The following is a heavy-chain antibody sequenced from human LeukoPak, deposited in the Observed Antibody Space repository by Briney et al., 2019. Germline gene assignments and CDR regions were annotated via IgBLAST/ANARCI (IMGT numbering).Heavy chain of an antibody. J-gene: IGHJ6*03. D-gene: IGHD3-16*01. CDR2: ISGSGSTT. V-gene: IGHV3-23*01. CDR3: ARANYDYVWGSWGVSYYYYMDV. CDR1: GFTFSSYA. Sequence: GGSLRLSCAASGFTFSSYAMNWVRQAPGKGLEWVSAISGSGSTTYYADSVKGRFTISRDNSKNTLFLQMNSLRAEDTAVYYCARANYDYVWGSWGVSYYYYMDVWGKGTTVTVSS.